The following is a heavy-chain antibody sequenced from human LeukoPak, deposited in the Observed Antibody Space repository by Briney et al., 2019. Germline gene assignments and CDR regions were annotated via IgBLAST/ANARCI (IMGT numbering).Heavy chain of an antibody. CDR3: ARHSGSRTKEYYIDY. D-gene: IGHD6-19*01. V-gene: IGHV4-59*01. J-gene: IGHJ4*02. Sequence: ETLSLTCTVSGGSISSSYWSWIRQPPGKGLEWIGYNYNSGCTKYNPSLKSRLTISVDTSKNQFSLKLSSVTAADTAVYYCARHSGSRTKEYYIDYWGQGTLVTVSS. CDR2: NYNSGCT. CDR1: GGSISSSY.